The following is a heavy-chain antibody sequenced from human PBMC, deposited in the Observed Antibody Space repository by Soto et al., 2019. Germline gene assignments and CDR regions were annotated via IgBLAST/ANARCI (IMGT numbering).Heavy chain of an antibody. D-gene: IGHD2-21*01. CDR2: VNPNGGGT. Sequence: QVQLVQSGAEVKKPGASVRVSCKASGYNFTSYYMHWVRQAPGQGLEWMGIVNPNGGGTSYAQKVQGRVTMTRETSTSTVYMELTAPRSEDTAVDYCARGGELLQLDYWGQGTLVTVSS. CDR1: GYNFTSYY. J-gene: IGHJ4*02. V-gene: IGHV1-46*01. CDR3: ARGGELLQLDY.